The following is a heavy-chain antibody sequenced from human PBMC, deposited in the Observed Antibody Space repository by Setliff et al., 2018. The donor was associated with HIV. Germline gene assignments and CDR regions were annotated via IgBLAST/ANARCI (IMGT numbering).Heavy chain of an antibody. CDR3: VGGLRSRSQGHFDY. V-gene: IGHV4-59*03. CDR1: GASIRSYY. J-gene: IGHJ4*02. D-gene: IGHD5-12*01. CDR2: LYYSGST. Sequence: SETLSLTCIVSGASIRSYYWAWIRQSPGRGLQYLGHLYYSGSTNYNPSLKSRITMSMDTSKNQFSLRLSSVTAADTAVYYCVGGLRSRSQGHFDYWGQGTLVTVSS.